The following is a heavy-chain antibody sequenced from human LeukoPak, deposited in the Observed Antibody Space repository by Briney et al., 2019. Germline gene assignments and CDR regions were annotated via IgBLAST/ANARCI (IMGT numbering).Heavy chain of an antibody. CDR2: IYYSGST. CDR3: ARKYCGGDCYRRDAYYFDY. V-gene: IGHV4-59*01. CDR1: GGSFSGYY. J-gene: IGHJ4*02. Sequence: SETLSLTCAVYGGSFSGYYWSWIRQPPGKGLEWIGYIYYSGSTNYNPSLKSRVTISVDTSKNQFSLKLSSVTAADTAVYYCARKYCGGDCYRRDAYYFDYWGQGTLVTVSS. D-gene: IGHD2-21*02.